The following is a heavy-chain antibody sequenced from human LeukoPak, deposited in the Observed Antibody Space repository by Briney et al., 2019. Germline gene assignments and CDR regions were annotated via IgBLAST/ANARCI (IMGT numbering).Heavy chain of an antibody. CDR3: ARVDGDYGDNWFDP. J-gene: IGHJ5*02. CDR2: IYYSGST. V-gene: IGHV4-59*01. D-gene: IGHD4-17*01. Sequence: SETLSLTCTVSGGSISSYYWSWIRQPPGKGLEWIGYIYYSGSTNYNPSLKSRVTISVDTPKNQFSLKLSSVTAADTAVYYCARVDGDYGDNWFDPWGQGTLVTVSS. CDR1: GGSISSYY.